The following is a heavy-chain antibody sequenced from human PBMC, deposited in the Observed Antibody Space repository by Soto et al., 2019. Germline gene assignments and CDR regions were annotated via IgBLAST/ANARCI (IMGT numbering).Heavy chain of an antibody. CDR3: AKRNYYGSGIAGCYFDY. CDR2: IPYDGSNK. CDR1: GFTFSSYG. Sequence: GSLRLSCAASGFTFSSYGMHWVRQAPGKGLEWVAVIPYDGSNKYYADSVKGRFTISRDNSKNTLYLQMNRLRAEDTAVYYCAKRNYYGSGIAGCYFDYWGQGTLVTVSS. J-gene: IGHJ4*02. D-gene: IGHD3-10*01. V-gene: IGHV3-30*18.